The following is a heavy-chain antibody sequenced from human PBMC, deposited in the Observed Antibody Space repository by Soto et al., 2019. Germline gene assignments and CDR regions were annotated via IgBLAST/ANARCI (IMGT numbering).Heavy chain of an antibody. CDR2: ISTGDDT. V-gene: IGHV3-66*01. J-gene: IGHJ4*02. D-gene: IGHD3-10*01. Sequence: GVLRLSCAASGFTVSSNYMSWVRQAPGKGLEWVSMISTGDDTYYAESVKGRFIISRDNSKNTVFLEMDSLRAEDTAVYHCAGTHHSYYLDYWGQGTPVTVSS. CDR1: GFTVSSNY. CDR3: AGTHHSYYLDY.